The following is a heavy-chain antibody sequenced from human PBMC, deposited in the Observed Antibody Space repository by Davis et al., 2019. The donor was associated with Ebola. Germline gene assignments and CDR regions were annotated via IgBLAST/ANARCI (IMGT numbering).Heavy chain of an antibody. CDR3: AKITMVRGVYNYYYYYGMDV. CDR2: ISAYNGNT. Sequence: AASVKVSCKASGYTFTSYYMHWVRQAPGQGLEWMGWISAYNGNTNYAQKLQGRVTMTTDTSTSTAYMELRSLRSDDTAVYYCAKITMVRGVYNYYYYYGMDVWGQGTTVTVSS. D-gene: IGHD3-10*01. V-gene: IGHV1-18*04. J-gene: IGHJ6*02. CDR1: GYTFTSYY.